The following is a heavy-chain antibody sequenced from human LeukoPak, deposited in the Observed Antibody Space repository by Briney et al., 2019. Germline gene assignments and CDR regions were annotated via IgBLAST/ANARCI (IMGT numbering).Heavy chain of an antibody. Sequence: GGSLRLSCAASGFTFSSYAMSWVRQAPGKGLEWVSAIRGSSGGTHYADSVKGRFTISRDNAKNSLYLQMNSLRAEDTAMYYCARDFAEGCSADNCYSLDYWGQGTLVTASS. V-gene: IGHV3-23*01. CDR3: ARDFAEGCSADNCYSLDY. CDR1: GFTFSSYA. D-gene: IGHD2-15*01. J-gene: IGHJ4*02. CDR2: IRGSSGGT.